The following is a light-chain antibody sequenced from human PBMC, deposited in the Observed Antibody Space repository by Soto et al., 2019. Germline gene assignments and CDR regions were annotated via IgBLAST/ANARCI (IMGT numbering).Light chain of an antibody. J-gene: IGKJ2*01. CDR1: RDITDY. CDR2: TAS. Sequence: DIQMTQSPSSLSASVGDRVTITCRASRDITDYLAWYQQKLGQVPKLLIYTASTLQSGVPSRFTASGSGTDFTLTITGLQPEDFATYYCQQYDRYSYSFGQGTKLEIK. V-gene: IGKV1-27*01. CDR3: QQYDRYSYS.